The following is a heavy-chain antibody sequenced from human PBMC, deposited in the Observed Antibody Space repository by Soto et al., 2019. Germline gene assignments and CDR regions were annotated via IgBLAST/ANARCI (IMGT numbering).Heavy chain of an antibody. V-gene: IGHV4-59*01. D-gene: IGHD3-10*01. CDR2: IYYSGST. CDR1: GGSISSYY. J-gene: IGHJ6*03. CDR3: ARNYYGSGSYYNDAYYYYDYMDV. Sequence: SETLSLTCTVSGGSISSYYWSWIRQPPGKGLEWIGYIYYSGSTNYNPSLKSRVTISVDTSKNQFSLKLSSVTAADTAVYYCARNYYGSGSYYNDAYYYYDYMDVWGKGTTVTVSS.